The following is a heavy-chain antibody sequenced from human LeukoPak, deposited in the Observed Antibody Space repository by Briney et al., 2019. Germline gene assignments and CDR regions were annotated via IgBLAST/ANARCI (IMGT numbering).Heavy chain of an antibody. CDR3: AKEGTASKPSDLDY. CDR1: GFIFSDYG. D-gene: IGHD1/OR15-1a*01. CDR2: IRFDGSSK. J-gene: IGHJ4*02. Sequence: GGPLRLSCAASGFIFSDYGIHWVRQAPGKGLEWEAFIRFDGSSKYYTDSVKGRFTISRDNSRNTVYLQMNSLRVEDTAVYYCAKEGTASKPSDLDYWGQGALVTVSS. V-gene: IGHV3-30*02.